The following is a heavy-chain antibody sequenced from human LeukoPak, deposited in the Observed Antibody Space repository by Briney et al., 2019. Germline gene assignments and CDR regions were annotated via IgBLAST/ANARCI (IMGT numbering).Heavy chain of an antibody. CDR2: IHYSGST. V-gene: IGHV4-39*01. CDR3: SRHLPCSSTTCYLGWFDP. J-gene: IGHJ5*02. CDR1: GGSISSSNYY. D-gene: IGHD2-2*01. Sequence: PSETLSLTCTVSGGSISSSNYYWGCIRQPPGKGLDWIGSIHYSGSTYYNPSLKSRVTISLDTSKNQFSLKLSSVTAADTAVCYCSRHLPCSSTTCYLGWFDPWGQGTLVTVSS.